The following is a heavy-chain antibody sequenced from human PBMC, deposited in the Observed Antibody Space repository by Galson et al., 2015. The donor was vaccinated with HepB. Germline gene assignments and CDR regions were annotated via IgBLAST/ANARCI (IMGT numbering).Heavy chain of an antibody. CDR3: AKDMSEIMITFGGVIRADC. J-gene: IGHJ4*02. V-gene: IGHV3-30*18. CDR1: GFTFSSYG. CDR2: ISSDGSNK. D-gene: IGHD3-16*01. Sequence: SLRLSCAASGFTFSSYGMHWVRQAPGKGLEWVAVISSDGSNKYYADSVKGLFTISRDNSKNTLYLQMNSLSGEDTAVYYWAKDMSEIMITFGGVIRADCWGQGTLVTVSS.